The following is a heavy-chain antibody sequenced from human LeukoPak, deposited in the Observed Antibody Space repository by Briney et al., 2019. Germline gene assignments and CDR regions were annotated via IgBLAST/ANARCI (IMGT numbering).Heavy chain of an antibody. CDR2: IFYSGST. V-gene: IGHV4-61*01. Sequence: SETLSLTCTVSGGSVSSGYYYWSWIRQPPGMGLEGIGCIFYSGSTDYNSSLKSRVTISLDTSKNQFSLKLSSVTAADTAVYYCARDDVATTGHFDYWGQGTLVTVSS. CDR3: ARDDVATTGHFDY. CDR1: GGSVSSGYYY. D-gene: IGHD5-12*01. J-gene: IGHJ4*02.